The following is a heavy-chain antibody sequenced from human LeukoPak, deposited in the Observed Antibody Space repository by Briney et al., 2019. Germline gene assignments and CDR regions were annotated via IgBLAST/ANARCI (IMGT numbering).Heavy chain of an antibody. V-gene: IGHV3-21*01. CDR2: ISSSSSYI. CDR1: GFTFSSYS. Sequence: PGGSLRLSCGASGFTFSSYSMNWVRQAPGKGLEWVSSISSSSSYIYYADSVKGRFTISRDNAKNSLYLQMNSLRAEDTAVYYCAKSLEMSTIGWFESWGQGTLVTVSS. J-gene: IGHJ5*01. D-gene: IGHD5-24*01. CDR3: AKSLEMSTIGWFES.